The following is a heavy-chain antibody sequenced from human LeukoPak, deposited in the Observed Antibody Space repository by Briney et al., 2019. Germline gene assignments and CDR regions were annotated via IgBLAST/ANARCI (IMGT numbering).Heavy chain of an antibody. D-gene: IGHD3-22*01. J-gene: IGHJ4*02. V-gene: IGHV4-4*07. CDR1: GGSIRSYY. CDR3: ARDRYYYDSSGYYYFDY. CDR2: IHTSGST. Sequence: SETLSLTCTVSGGSIRSYYWSWIRQPAGKGLEWIGRIHTSGSTNYNPSLKSRVTMSVDTSKNQFSLKLSSVTAADTAVYYCARDRYYYDSSGYYYFDYWGQGTLVTVSS.